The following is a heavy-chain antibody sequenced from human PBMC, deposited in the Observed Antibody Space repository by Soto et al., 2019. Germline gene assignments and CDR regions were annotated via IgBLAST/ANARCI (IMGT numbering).Heavy chain of an antibody. CDR1: GFTFDDYA. Sequence: EVQLVESGGGLVQPGRSLRLSCAASGFTFDDYAMHWVRQAPGKGLAWVSGISWNSGSIGYADSVKGRFTISRDNAKNSLYLQMNSLRAEDTALYYCAKDIAQYDILTGYFDYWGQGTLVTVSS. D-gene: IGHD3-9*01. J-gene: IGHJ4*02. CDR2: ISWNSGSI. CDR3: AKDIAQYDILTGYFDY. V-gene: IGHV3-9*01.